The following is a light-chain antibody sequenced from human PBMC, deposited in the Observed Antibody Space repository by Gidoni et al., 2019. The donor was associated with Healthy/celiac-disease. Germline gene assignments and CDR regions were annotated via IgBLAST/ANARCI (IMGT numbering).Light chain of an antibody. J-gene: IGKJ4*01. V-gene: IGKV4-1*01. CDR3: RQYYSTPLT. Sequence: DIVMTQSPDSLAVSLGERATINCKSNQSVLYSSNNKNYLAWYQQKPGQPPKLLIYWASTRGSGVPDRFSGSGSGTDFTLTISSLQAEDVAVYYCRQYYSTPLTFGGGTKVEIK. CDR1: QSVLYSSNNKNY. CDR2: WAS.